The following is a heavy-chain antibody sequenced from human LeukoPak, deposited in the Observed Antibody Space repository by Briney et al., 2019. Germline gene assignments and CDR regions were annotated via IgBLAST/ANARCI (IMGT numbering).Heavy chain of an antibody. J-gene: IGHJ3*02. CDR2: IYYSGGT. D-gene: IGHD2-21*02. CDR1: GGSISSYY. Sequence: SETLSLTCTVSGGSISSYYWSWIRQPPGKGLEWIGYIYYSGGTNYNPSLKSRVTISVDTSKNQFSLKLSSVTAADTAVYYCAREGGATATSDAFDIWGQGTMVTVSS. CDR3: AREGGATATSDAFDI. V-gene: IGHV4-59*01.